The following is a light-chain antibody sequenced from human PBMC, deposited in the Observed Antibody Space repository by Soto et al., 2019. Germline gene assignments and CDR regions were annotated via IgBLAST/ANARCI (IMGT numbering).Light chain of an antibody. CDR1: SSDVGGYNY. V-gene: IGLV2-14*01. Sequence: QSALTQPASVSGSPGQSITISCTGTSSDVGGYNYVSWYQLHPGKAPKLMIYDVTDRPSGVSNRFSGSKSGNTASLTISGLHPEDEADYYCSSYTSSSTLHVFGTGTKVTVL. CDR2: DVT. CDR3: SSYTSSSTLHV. J-gene: IGLJ1*01.